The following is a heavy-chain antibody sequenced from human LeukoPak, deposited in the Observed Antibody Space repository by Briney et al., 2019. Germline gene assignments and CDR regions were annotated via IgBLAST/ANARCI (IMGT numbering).Heavy chain of an antibody. CDR1: GFTFSSYS. D-gene: IGHD2-8*01. CDR3: ARVGLMVFAAAFDY. J-gene: IGHJ4*02. V-gene: IGHV3-21*01. CDR2: FICSSSYK. Sequence: WGSLRLSFAASGFTFSSYSMNWVRQAPVKGLDWLASFICSSSYKYYAHSVKGRFTISRDNAKNSLYLQMNSLRADDTAEYYCARVGLMVFAAAFDYWGQGTLVTVSS.